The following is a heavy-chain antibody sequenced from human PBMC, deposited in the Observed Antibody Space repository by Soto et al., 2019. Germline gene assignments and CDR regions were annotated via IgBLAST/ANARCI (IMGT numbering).Heavy chain of an antibody. CDR2: IYWDDDK. V-gene: IGHV2-5*02. J-gene: IGHJ4*02. CDR3: AHSSLYSSSWYYFDY. Sequence: QITLKESGPTLVKPTQTLTLTCTFSGFSLSTSGVGVGWIRQPPGKALEWLALIYWDDDKRYSPSLKSRLTIXXDXSXXQVVLTMTNMDPVDTATYYCAHSSLYSSSWYYFDYWGQGTLVTVSS. CDR1: GFSLSTSGVG. D-gene: IGHD6-13*01.